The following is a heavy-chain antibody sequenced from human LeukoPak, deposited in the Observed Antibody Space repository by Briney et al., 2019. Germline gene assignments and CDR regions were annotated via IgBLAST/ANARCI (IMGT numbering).Heavy chain of an antibody. CDR3: ARDLFDYDFWSGYYSFDY. Sequence: ASVRVSCKASGYTFTSYGISWVRQAPGQGLEWVGCISAYNGDTNYAQKLQGRVTMTTETSTSTAYMKLRSLRSDVTAVYYCARDLFDYDFWSGYYSFDYWGQRTLVTVSS. V-gene: IGHV1-18*01. CDR1: GYTFTSYG. D-gene: IGHD3-3*01. J-gene: IGHJ4*02. CDR2: ISAYNGDT.